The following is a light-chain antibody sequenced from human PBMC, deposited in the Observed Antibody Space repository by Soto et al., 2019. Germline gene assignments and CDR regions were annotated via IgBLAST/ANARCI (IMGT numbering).Light chain of an antibody. V-gene: IGKV3D-15*01. Sequence: EIVMTQSPATLSVSPGERATLSCRASQSVSSNLAWYQQKPGQAPRLLIYGASTRATGIPARFSGSGSGTEFTLAISSLQCEDFAVYYCQQYNNWPPLTFGGGTKVEIK. CDR2: GAS. J-gene: IGKJ4*01. CDR1: QSVSSN. CDR3: QQYNNWPPLT.